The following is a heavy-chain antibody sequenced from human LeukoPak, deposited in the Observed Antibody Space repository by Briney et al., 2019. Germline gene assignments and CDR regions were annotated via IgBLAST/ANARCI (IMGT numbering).Heavy chain of an antibody. J-gene: IGHJ4*02. D-gene: IGHD3-16*01. CDR2: ISGSGGSI. Sequence: GGSLRLSCAASGFTFIRYDMNWVRQAPGKGLEWVSYISGSGGSIYYTDSVKGRFTISRDNAKNSLFLQMNSLRAEDTAVYYCSRGRLFGDYWGQGALSLSPQ. CDR1: GFTFIRYD. CDR3: SRGRLFGDY. V-gene: IGHV3-48*03.